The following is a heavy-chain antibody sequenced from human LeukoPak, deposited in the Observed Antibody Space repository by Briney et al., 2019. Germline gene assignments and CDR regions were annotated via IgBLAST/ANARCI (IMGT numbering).Heavy chain of an antibody. V-gene: IGHV3-48*01. J-gene: IGHJ3*02. CDR2: ISSSSSTI. CDR1: GFTFSSYS. Sequence: GSLRLSCAASGFTFSSYSMNWVRQAPGKGLEWVSYISSSSSTIYYADSVKGRFTISRDNAKNSLYLQMNSLRAEDTAVYYCASGDAFDIWGQGTMVTVSS. CDR3: ASGDAFDI.